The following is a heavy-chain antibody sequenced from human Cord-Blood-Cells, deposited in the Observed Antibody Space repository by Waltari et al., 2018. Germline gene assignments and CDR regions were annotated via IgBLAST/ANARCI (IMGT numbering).Heavy chain of an antibody. CDR2: INHSGST. Sequence: QVQLQQWGAGLLKPSETLSLTCAVYGGSFRGYYWSWTRQPPGKGLEWIGEINHSGSTNYNPSLKSRVTISVDTSKNQFSLKLSSVTAADTAVYYCARPSSSDRPDDAFDIWGQGTMVTVSS. CDR1: GGSFRGYY. D-gene: IGHD2-15*01. J-gene: IGHJ3*02. V-gene: IGHV4-34*01. CDR3: ARPSSSDRPDDAFDI.